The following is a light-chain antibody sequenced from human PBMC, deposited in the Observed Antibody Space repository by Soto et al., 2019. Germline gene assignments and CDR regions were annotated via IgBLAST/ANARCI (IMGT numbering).Light chain of an antibody. CDR3: VLYMGSGISV. CDR2: STD. J-gene: IGLJ2*01. Sequence: QTVVTQEPSSSVSPGMTVTLTCGLSSGSVSTRYYPSWYQQTPGQAPRTIIYSTDTRSSGVPYRFSFSILGNKAALAITGAQADDESNYYCVLYMGSGISVFGGGTQLTVL. CDR1: SGSVSTRYY. V-gene: IGLV8-61*01.